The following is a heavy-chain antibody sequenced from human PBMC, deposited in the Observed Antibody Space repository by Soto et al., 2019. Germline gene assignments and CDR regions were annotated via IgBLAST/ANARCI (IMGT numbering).Heavy chain of an antibody. V-gene: IGHV5-51*01. CDR3: ARRGIAGRVNNYYGMDV. Sequence: ASLKTSCKTRGYSFPSYWLVWVRQLPGKGLEWKGMIYPDDSDVRYIPAFQGQVSISVDKSNSTAYLQWSSLKASDTAIDYCARRGIAGRVNNYYGMDVWGQGTTVTGSS. J-gene: IGHJ6*02. D-gene: IGHD6-6*01. CDR1: GYSFPSYW. CDR2: IYPDDSDV.